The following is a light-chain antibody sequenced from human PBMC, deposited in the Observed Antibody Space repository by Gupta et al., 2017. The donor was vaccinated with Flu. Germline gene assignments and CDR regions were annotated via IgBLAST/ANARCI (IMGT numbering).Light chain of an antibody. V-gene: IGLV3-1*01. CDR1: KLGDKY. CDR3: QAWDSSTVV. Sequence: SYELTQPPSVSVSPGQTASITCSGDKLGDKYACWYQQKPGQSPVLVIYQDSKRPSAIPERFSGSNSVTTATLTISGVQARDDADYYCQAWDSSTVVFGTGTKVTVL. CDR2: QDS. J-gene: IGLJ1*01.